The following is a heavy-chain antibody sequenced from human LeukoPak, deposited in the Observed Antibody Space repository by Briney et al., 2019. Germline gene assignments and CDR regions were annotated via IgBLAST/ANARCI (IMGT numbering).Heavy chain of an antibody. D-gene: IGHD5-18*01. CDR2: IYYSGST. CDR1: GGSISSGGYY. J-gene: IGHJ5*02. V-gene: IGHV4-31*03. CDR3: ARDSDMGIDP. Sequence: KPSETLSLTCTVSGGSISSGGYYWSWIRQHPGKGLEWIGYIYYSGSTYYNPSLKSRVTISVDTSKNQFSLKLSSVTAADTAVYYCARDSDMGIDPWGQGTLVTVSS.